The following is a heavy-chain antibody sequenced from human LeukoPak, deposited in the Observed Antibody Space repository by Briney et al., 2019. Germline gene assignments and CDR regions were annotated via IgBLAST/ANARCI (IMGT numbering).Heavy chain of an antibody. CDR2: IYHSGST. J-gene: IGHJ4*02. V-gene: IGHV4-38-2*02. CDR3: ARDVLDGDYSGSYFDY. Sequence: SETLSLTCTVSGYSISSGYYWGWIRQPPGKGLEWIGSIYHSGSTYYNPSLKSRVTISVDTSKNQFSLKLSSVTAADTAVYYCARDVLDGDYSGSYFDYWGQGTLVTVSS. CDR1: GYSISSGYY. D-gene: IGHD4-17*01.